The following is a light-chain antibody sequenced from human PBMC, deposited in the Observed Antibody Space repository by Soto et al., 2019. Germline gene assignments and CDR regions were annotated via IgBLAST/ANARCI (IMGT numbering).Light chain of an antibody. J-gene: IGKJ2*01. V-gene: IGKV3-20*01. CDR1: QSVRSSY. Sequence: EIVLTQSPGTLSLSPGERATLSCRASQSVRSSYLAWYQQKPGQAPRLLIYGASSRATGIPDRFSGSGSGTDFTLTISRLEPEDFAVYYCQQYGSPPYTFGQGTKLEIK. CDR3: QQYGSPPYT. CDR2: GAS.